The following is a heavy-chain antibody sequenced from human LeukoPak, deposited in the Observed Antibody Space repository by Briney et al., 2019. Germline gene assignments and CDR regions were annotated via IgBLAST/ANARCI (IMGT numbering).Heavy chain of an antibody. CDR2: INAGNGNT. V-gene: IGHV1-3*01. Sequence: ASVKVSCKASGYTFTSYAMHWVRQAPGQRLEWMGWINAGNGNTKYSQKFQGRVTITRDTSASTAYMELSSLRSEDTAVYYCARDRFGYVAADYWGQGTLVTVSS. CDR1: GYTFTSYA. D-gene: IGHD6-19*01. CDR3: ARDRFGYVAADY. J-gene: IGHJ4*02.